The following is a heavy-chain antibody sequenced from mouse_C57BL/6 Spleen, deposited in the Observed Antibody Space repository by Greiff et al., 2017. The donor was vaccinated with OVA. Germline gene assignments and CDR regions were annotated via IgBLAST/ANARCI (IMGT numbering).Heavy chain of an antibody. D-gene: IGHD2-5*01. V-gene: IGHV2-6*03. Sequence: VQRVESGPGLVAPSQSLSITCTVSGFSLTSYGVHWVRQPPGKGLEWLVVIWSDGSTTYNSALKSRLSISKDNSKSQVFLKMNSLQTDDTAMYYCASYSNYDYYAMDYWGQGTSVTVSS. CDR2: IWSDGST. CDR1: GFSLTSYG. J-gene: IGHJ4*01. CDR3: ASYSNYDYYAMDY.